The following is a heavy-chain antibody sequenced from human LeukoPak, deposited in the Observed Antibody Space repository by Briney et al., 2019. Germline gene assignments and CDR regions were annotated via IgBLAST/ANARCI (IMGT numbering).Heavy chain of an antibody. CDR1: GFTFSDYW. D-gene: IGHD4-17*01. Sequence: GGSLRLSCEASGFTFSDYWMTWVRQAPGKGLEWVANIKRDGGEKYYADFVKGRFTISRDNAKNSLYLQMNSLRAEDTAVYYCARPPYGDYPTYYFDYRGQGTLVTVSS. V-gene: IGHV3-7*03. J-gene: IGHJ4*02. CDR2: IKRDGGEK. CDR3: ARPPYGDYPTYYFDY.